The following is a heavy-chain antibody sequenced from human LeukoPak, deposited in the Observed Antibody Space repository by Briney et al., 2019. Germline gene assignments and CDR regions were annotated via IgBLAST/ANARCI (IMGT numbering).Heavy chain of an antibody. CDR3: ARVNWNDAFDI. CDR2: IYYSGST. CDR1: GGSTSSGDYY. V-gene: IGHV4-30-4*08. J-gene: IGHJ3*02. D-gene: IGHD1-1*01. Sequence: SETLSLTCTVSGGSTSSGDYYWSWIRRPPGKGLEWIGYIYYSGSTYYNPSLKSRVTISVDTSKNQFSLKLSSVTAADTAVYYCARVNWNDAFDIWGQGTMVTVSS.